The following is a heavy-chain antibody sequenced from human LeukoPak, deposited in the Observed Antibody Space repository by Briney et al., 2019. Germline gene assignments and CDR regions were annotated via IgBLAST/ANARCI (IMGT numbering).Heavy chain of an antibody. V-gene: IGHV3-23*01. CDR1: GFTFSSYA. J-gene: IGHJ4*02. D-gene: IGHD3-3*01. CDR3: AKDRNYDFWSRSPLDY. Sequence: GGSLRLSCAASGFTFSSYAMSWVRQAPGKGLEWVSAISGSGGSTYYADSVKGRFTISRDNSKNTLYLQMNSLRAEDTAVYYCAKDRNYDFWSRSPLDYWGQGTLVTVSS. CDR2: ISGSGGST.